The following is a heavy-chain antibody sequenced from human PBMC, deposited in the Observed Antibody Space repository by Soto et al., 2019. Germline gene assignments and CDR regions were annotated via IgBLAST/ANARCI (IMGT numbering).Heavy chain of an antibody. CDR3: ARANAIAAAGYTAGDYYYGMDV. Sequence: SETLSLTCAVSGYSISSGYYWGWIRQPPGKGLEWLGSIFHSGTTYDNPSLKSRVTISVDMSKNQFSLKLTSVTAADTAVYYCARANAIAAAGYTAGDYYYGMDVWGQGTTGNV. CDR1: GYSISSGYY. D-gene: IGHD6-13*01. V-gene: IGHV4-38-2*01. J-gene: IGHJ6*02. CDR2: IFHSGTT.